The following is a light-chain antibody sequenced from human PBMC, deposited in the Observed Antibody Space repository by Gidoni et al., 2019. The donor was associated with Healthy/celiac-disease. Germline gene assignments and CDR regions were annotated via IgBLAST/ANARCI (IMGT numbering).Light chain of an antibody. CDR3: QQYNSYPST. CDR1: QSISSW. Sequence: DIQMTPSPSTLSASVGDRVTITCRASQSISSWLAWYQQKPGKAPKLLIYKASSLESGVPSRFSGSGSWTEFTLTISSLQPDDFATYYCQQYNSYPSTFGQGTKVEIK. J-gene: IGKJ1*01. V-gene: IGKV1-5*03. CDR2: KAS.